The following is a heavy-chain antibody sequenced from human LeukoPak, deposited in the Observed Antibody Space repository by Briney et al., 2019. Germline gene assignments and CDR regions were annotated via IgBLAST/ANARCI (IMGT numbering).Heavy chain of an antibody. CDR1: GFTLSNYA. J-gene: IGHJ4*02. D-gene: IGHD1-14*01. V-gene: IGHV3-23*01. Sequence: GGTLRLSCAASGFTLSNYAMNWVRQAPGKGLEWVSSINGSGDKTYYADSVKGRFTISKDNSKNTLYLQMNSLRAEDTAVYYCAKPARTDYADYWGQGTLVTVSS. CDR3: AKPARTDYADY. CDR2: INGSGDKT.